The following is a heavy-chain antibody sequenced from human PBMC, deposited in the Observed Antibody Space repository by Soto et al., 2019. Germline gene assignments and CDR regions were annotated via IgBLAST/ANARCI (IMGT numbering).Heavy chain of an antibody. Sequence: PGGSMRLSCAASGLTFSGSAMHWVRQASGKGLEWVGRIRSKANTFATSYAASVKGRFTISRDDSKNTTYLQMNSLKTEDTALYYCSRQHYAALDAFDIWALRTMVTVSS. CDR3: SRQHYAALDAFDI. V-gene: IGHV3-73*01. CDR2: IRSKANTFAT. D-gene: IGHD3-16*01. J-gene: IGHJ3*02. CDR1: GLTFSGSA.